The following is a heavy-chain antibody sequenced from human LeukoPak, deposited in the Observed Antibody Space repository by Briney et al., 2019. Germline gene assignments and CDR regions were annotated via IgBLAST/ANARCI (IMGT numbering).Heavy chain of an antibody. D-gene: IGHD3-10*01. Sequence: GGSLRLSCAASGFTVSNNYMSWVRQAPGKGLEWVSVLYSGGNTYYTDSVKGRFAISRDYSRNTVYLQMNSLRAEDTAVYYCARESGFGELFPYAFDIRGQGTVVTVSS. CDR2: LYSGGNT. CDR3: ARESGFGELFPYAFDI. V-gene: IGHV3-53*01. CDR1: GFTVSNNY. J-gene: IGHJ3*02.